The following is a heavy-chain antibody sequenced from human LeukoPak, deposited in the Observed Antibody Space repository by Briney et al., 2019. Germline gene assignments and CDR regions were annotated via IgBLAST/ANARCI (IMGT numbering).Heavy chain of an antibody. CDR3: ACERFWFGESQVVY. CDR1: GFTFSSYS. J-gene: IGHJ4*02. V-gene: IGHV3-21*01. CDR2: ISSSSSYI. Sequence: PGGSLRLSCAASGFTFSSYSMNWVRQAPGKGLEWVSSISSSSSYIYYADSVKGRFTISRDNAKNSLYLQMNSLRAEDTAVYYCACERFWFGESQVVYWGQGTLVTVSS. D-gene: IGHD3-10*01.